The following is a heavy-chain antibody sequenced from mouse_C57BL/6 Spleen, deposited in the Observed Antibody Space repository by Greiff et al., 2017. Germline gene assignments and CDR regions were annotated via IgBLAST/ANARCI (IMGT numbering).Heavy chain of an antibody. V-gene: IGHV3-6*01. D-gene: IGHD2-4*01. CDR2: ISYDGSN. CDR3: ARDYDYGDYAMDY. J-gene: IGHJ4*01. Sequence: EVQRVESGPGLVKPSQSLSLTCSVTGYSITSGYYWNWIRQFPGNKLEWMGYISYDGSNNYNPSLKNRISITRDTSKNQFFLKLNSVTTEDTATYYCARDYDYGDYAMDYWGQGTSVTVSS. CDR1: GYSITSGYY.